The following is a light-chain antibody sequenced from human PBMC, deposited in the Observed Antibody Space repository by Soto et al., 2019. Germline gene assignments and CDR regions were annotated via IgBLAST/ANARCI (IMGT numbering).Light chain of an antibody. CDR1: SSNIGSNS. CDR2: SNN. V-gene: IGLV1-44*01. CDR3: AAWDDSLNGWV. J-gene: IGLJ3*02. Sequence: QSVLTQPPSASGTPGQRVAISCSGNSSNIGSNSVNWYQHLPGTAPKLLVYSNNRRPSGVPDRISGSKSGASASLAFSGLQSEDAAEYFCAAWDDSLNGWVFGGGTKLTVL.